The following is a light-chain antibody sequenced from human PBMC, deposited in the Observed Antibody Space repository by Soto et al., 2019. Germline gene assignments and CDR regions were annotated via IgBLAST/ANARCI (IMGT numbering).Light chain of an antibody. J-gene: IGKJ5*01. Sequence: IVLTQSPSTLSGSAGERATLSCRASQSVSSNLAWHQQRHGQAPRLLIYGASTRATGVPARFSGGLSGTEFNLTITSLQSEDFAVYWCQQYNNWPLTFGPGTRLEIK. CDR2: GAS. CDR3: QQYNNWPLT. CDR1: QSVSSN. V-gene: IGKV3D-15*01.